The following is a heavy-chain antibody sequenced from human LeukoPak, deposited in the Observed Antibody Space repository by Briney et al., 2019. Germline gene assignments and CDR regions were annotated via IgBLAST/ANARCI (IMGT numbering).Heavy chain of an antibody. CDR2: LSGSGTAT. CDR3: AKHLGSHSFLFYYMDV. V-gene: IGHV3-23*01. CDR1: QFTFSRFA. Sequence: PGGSLRLPCEASQFTFSRFAMSWIRQAPGTGLEWVSTLSGSGTATYYADSVKGRFTTSRDNSKDTLYLQMDNLRADDTAVYYCAKHLGSHSFLFYYMDVWGTGTSVIVS. D-gene: IGHD2-15*01. J-gene: IGHJ6*03.